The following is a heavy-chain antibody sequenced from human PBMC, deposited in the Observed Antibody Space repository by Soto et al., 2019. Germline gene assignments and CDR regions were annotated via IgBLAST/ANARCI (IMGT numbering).Heavy chain of an antibody. V-gene: IGHV6-1*01. D-gene: IGHD6-19*01. CDR2: TYYRSKWYN. Sequence: QSQTLSLTCAISGDSVSSNSAAWNWIRQSPSRGLEWLGRTYYRSKWYNDYAVSVKSRITINPDTSKNQFSLQLNSVTPEDTAVYYCARDLTVAGTGDDAFDIWGQGTMVTVSS. CDR3: ARDLTVAGTGDDAFDI. CDR1: GDSVSSNSAA. J-gene: IGHJ3*02.